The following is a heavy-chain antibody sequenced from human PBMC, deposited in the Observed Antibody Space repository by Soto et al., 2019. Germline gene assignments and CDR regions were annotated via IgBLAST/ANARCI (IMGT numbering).Heavy chain of an antibody. J-gene: IGHJ6*03. CDR2: INPNSGGT. Sequence: QVQLVQSGAEVKKPGASVKVSCKASGYTFTGYYMHWVRQAPGQGLEWMGWINPNSGGTNYAQKVQGWVTMTRDTSISTAYMELSRLRSDDTAVYYCAREGLVGSSSGTYYMDVWGKGTTVTVSS. CDR3: AREGLVGSSSGTYYMDV. CDR1: GYTFTGYY. D-gene: IGHD6-6*01. V-gene: IGHV1-2*04.